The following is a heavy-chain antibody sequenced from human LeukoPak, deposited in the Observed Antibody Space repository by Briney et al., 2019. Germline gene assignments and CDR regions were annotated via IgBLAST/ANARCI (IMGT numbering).Heavy chain of an antibody. D-gene: IGHD3-22*01. V-gene: IGHV4-59*01. Sequence: PSETLSLTCTVSGGSISSYYWSWIRQPPGKGLEWIGYIYYSGSTNYNPSLKSRVTISVDTSKNQFSLKLSSVTAADTAVYYCARAIYSSGYSLDYWGQGTLVTVSS. J-gene: IGHJ4*02. CDR1: GGSISSYY. CDR3: ARAIYSSGYSLDY. CDR2: IYYSGST.